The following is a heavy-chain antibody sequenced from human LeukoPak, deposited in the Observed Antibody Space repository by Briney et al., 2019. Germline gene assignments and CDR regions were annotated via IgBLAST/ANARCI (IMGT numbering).Heavy chain of an antibody. D-gene: IGHD6-13*01. J-gene: IGHJ3*02. Sequence: ASVKVSCKASGGTFSSYAISWVRQAPGQGLEWMGRIIPILGIANYAQKFQGRVTITADKSTSTAYMELSSLRSEDTAVYYCARDREAYSSSRVAFDIWGQRTMVTVSS. CDR2: IIPILGIA. CDR3: ARDREAYSSSRVAFDI. CDR1: GGTFSSYA. V-gene: IGHV1-69*04.